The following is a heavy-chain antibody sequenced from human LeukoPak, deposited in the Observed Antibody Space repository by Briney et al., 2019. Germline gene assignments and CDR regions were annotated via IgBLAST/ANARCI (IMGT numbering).Heavy chain of an antibody. D-gene: IGHD6-19*01. J-gene: IGHJ6*02. CDR2: IIPIFGTA. V-gene: IGHV1-69*13. CDR1: GGTFSIYA. CDR3: ARDGVAVAATRNYYYYGMDV. Sequence: ASVKVSFTASGGTFSIYAISWVRQAPGQGLEWMGGIIPIFGTANYAQKFQGRVTITADESTSTAYMELSSLRSEDTAVYYCARDGVAVAATRNYYYYGMDVRGQGTTVTVSS.